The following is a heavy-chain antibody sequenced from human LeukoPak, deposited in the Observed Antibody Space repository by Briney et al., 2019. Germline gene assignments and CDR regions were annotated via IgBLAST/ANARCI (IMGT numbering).Heavy chain of an antibody. CDR3: ARDPAYCTNGVCYRLFDY. CDR1: GGTFSSYA. V-gene: IGHV1-69*05. CDR2: IIPIFGTA. J-gene: IGHJ4*02. Sequence: GASVKVSCKASGGTFSSYAISWVRQAPGQGLEWMGGIIPIFGTANYAQKFQGRVTMTRDMSSSTVYMELSSLRSEDTAVYSCARDPAYCTNGVCYRLFDYWGQGTLVTVSS. D-gene: IGHD2-8*01.